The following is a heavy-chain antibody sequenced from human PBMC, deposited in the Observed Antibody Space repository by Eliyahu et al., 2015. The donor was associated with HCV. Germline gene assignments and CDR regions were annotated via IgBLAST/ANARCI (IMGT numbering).Heavy chain of an antibody. Sequence: QVQLVESGGGVVQPGRSLXLSCAAXGFTFSSYAMHWVRQAPGKGLXWVAVISYDGXXIFYADPVKGRFSISRDNSKNMLYLQMNSLRADDTAMYYCAKPPLVRGLYYFDYWGQGTLVTVSS. CDR3: AKPPLVRGLYYFDY. CDR1: GFTFSSYA. D-gene: IGHD3-10*01. J-gene: IGHJ4*02. V-gene: IGHV3-30-3*02. CDR2: ISYDGXXI.